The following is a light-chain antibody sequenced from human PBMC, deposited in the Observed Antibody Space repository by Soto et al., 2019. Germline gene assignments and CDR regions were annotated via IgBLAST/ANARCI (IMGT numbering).Light chain of an antibody. CDR3: SSYAGSNNL. Sequence: QSALTQPPSASGSPGQSVTISCTGTSSDVGGYNSVSWYQQHPGKAPKLMIYEVSERPSGVPDRFSGAKSGSTASLTVSGPQAEDEAEYYCSSYAGSNNLFGGGTKVTVL. V-gene: IGLV2-8*01. J-gene: IGLJ2*01. CDR1: SSDVGGYNS. CDR2: EVS.